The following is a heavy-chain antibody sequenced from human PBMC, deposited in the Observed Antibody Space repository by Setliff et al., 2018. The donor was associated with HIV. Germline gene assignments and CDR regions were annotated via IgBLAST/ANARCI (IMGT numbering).Heavy chain of an antibody. D-gene: IGHD6-19*01. J-gene: IGHJ4*02. CDR3: ARVPLSGWLYFDY. Sequence: SVKVSCKASGGTLSSYAISWVRQAPGQGLEWMGGIIPIFGAANYAQKLQGRVTMTTDTSTSTAYMELRSLRSDDTAVYYCARVPLSGWLYFDYWGQGTLVTVS. CDR1: GGTLSSYA. CDR2: IIPIFGAA. V-gene: IGHV1-69*05.